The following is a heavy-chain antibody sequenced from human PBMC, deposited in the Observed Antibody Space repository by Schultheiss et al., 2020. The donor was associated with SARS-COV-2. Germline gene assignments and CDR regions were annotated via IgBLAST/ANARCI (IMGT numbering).Heavy chain of an antibody. J-gene: IGHJ6*02. CDR1: GYTFTSYG. D-gene: IGHD6-13*01. V-gene: IGHV1-18*01. CDR3: AREGGVSSSWEPYGMDV. Sequence: ASVKVSCKASGYTFTSYGISWVRQAPGQGLEWMGWISTYNGVTNYAQKLQGRVTMTTDTSASTAYMELRSLRSEDTAVYYCAREGGVSSSWEPYGMDVWGQGTTVTVSS. CDR2: ISTYNGVT.